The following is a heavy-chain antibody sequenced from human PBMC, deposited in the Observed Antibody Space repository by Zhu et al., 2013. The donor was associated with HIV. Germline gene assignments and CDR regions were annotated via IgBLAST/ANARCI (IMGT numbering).Heavy chain of an antibody. D-gene: IGHD2-2*01. J-gene: IGHJ6*02. CDR3: ASSIRDIVVVPAAIYYYYYGMDV. Sequence: QVQLVQSGAEVKKPGASVQVSCKASGYTFTAYYIHWVRQAPGQGLEWMGWINPNSGGTNYAQKFQGRVTMTRDTSISTVYMEVSRLRSDDTAVYYCASSIRDIVVVPAAIYYYYYGMDVWGQGTTVTVSS. CDR2: INPNSGGT. V-gene: IGHV1-2*02. CDR1: GYTFTAYY.